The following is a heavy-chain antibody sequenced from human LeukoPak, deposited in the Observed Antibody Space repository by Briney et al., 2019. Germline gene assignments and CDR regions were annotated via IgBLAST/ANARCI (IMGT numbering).Heavy chain of an antibody. V-gene: IGHV4-34*01. Sequence: SETLSLTCAVYGGSLWVYHWSWLPQPTGRGGEWLGEINHSGSTNSNTSLESRVTITVDTSKNQFSLKLSSVTAADTAVYYCARGGPSSRIRSSPRYWYFDLWGRGTLVTVSS. D-gene: IGHD6-6*01. J-gene: IGHJ2*01. CDR3: ARGGPSSRIRSSPRYWYFDL. CDR1: GGSLWVYH. CDR2: INHSGST.